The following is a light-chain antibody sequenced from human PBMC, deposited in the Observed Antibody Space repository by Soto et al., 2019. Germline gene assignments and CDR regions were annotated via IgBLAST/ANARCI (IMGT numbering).Light chain of an antibody. V-gene: IGKV1-5*03. CDR1: QSISSW. Sequence: DIQMTQSPSTLSASVGDRVTITCRASQSISSWLAWYQQKPGKAPKLLIYKASTLESGVRSRFSGSGSWTEFTLTISSLQPDEFATYYCQQYNSYPWAFGQGTKVEIK. J-gene: IGKJ1*01. CDR3: QQYNSYPWA. CDR2: KAS.